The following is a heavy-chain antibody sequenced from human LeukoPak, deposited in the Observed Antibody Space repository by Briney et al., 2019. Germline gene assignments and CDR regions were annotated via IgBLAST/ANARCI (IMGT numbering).Heavy chain of an antibody. Sequence: GGSLRLSCAGSGFTFSNYAMTWVRQAPGKGLEWASSITSSGNTYYADSVKGRFTISRDNSKNTLYLRMNSLRAEDTAVYYCARTLRYYGMDVWGQGTTVTVSS. D-gene: IGHD3-16*01. CDR2: ITSSGNT. CDR3: ARTLRYYGMDV. J-gene: IGHJ6*02. CDR1: GFTFSNYA. V-gene: IGHV3-23*01.